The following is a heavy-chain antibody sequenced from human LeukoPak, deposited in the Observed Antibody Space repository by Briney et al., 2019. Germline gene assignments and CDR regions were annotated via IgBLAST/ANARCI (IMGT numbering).Heavy chain of an antibody. Sequence: SVKVSCKASGYTFTSYGISWVRQAPGQGLEWMGGIIPIFGTANYAQKFQGRVTITTDESTSTAYMELSSLRSEDTAVYYCASRLTYYYDSSGYWDSDYWGQGTLVTVSS. CDR2: IIPIFGTA. CDR1: GYTFTSYG. D-gene: IGHD3-22*01. CDR3: ASRLTYYYDSSGYWDSDY. V-gene: IGHV1-69*05. J-gene: IGHJ4*02.